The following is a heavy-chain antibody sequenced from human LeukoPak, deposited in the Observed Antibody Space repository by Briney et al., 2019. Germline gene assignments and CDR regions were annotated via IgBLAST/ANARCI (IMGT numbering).Heavy chain of an antibody. CDR1: GYTFTCYY. V-gene: IGHV1-2*02. CDR3: ARPQNMVRGVTILGWFDP. Sequence: ASVKVSCKASGYTFTCYYMHWVRQAPGQGLEWMGWINPNSGGTNYAQKFQGRVTMTRDTSISTAYMELSRLRSDDTAVYYCARPQNMVRGVTILGWFDPWGQGTLVTVSS. CDR2: INPNSGGT. J-gene: IGHJ5*02. D-gene: IGHD3-10*01.